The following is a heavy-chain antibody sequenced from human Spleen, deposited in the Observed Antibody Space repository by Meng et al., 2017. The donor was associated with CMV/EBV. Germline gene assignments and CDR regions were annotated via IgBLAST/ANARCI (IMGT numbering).Heavy chain of an antibody. V-gene: IGHV3-11*04. CDR3: ARDRGSDDYADWHFDL. CDR1: GFTFSAHY. CDR2: ISSGGGTI. Sequence: GESLKISCAASGFTFSAHYMTWIRQAPGKGLEWVSYISSGGGTISYADSVKGRFTISRDNAKNSLYLQMNSLRAEDTAVYYCARDRGSDDYADWHFDLWGRGTLVTVSS. J-gene: IGHJ2*01. D-gene: IGHD4-17*01.